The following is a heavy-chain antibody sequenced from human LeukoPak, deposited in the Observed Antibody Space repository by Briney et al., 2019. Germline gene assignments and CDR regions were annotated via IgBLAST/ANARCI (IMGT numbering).Heavy chain of an antibody. D-gene: IGHD3-10*01. Sequence: PGGSLRLSCAASGFTFRSYEMNWVRQAPGKGLEWVSYISISGSSMYYADSVKGRFTISRDNAENSLSLQMNSLRAEDTAVYYCARAYGNFDYWGQGTLVTVSS. CDR1: GFTFRSYE. J-gene: IGHJ4*02. CDR3: ARAYGNFDY. CDR2: ISISGSSM. V-gene: IGHV3-48*03.